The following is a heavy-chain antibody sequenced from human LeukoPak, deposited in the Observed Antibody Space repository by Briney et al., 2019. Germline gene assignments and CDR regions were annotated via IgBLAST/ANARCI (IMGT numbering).Heavy chain of an antibody. CDR2: INPHSGGT. Sequence: ASVKVSCKTSGYTLTDYYMHWVRQAPGQGLEWMGWINPHSGGTNYAQKFRGRVTMTRDTSISTAYMELISLRSDDTAVYYCAREGAAAGIEDFDYWGQGTLVTVSS. CDR1: GYTLTDYY. CDR3: AREGAAAGIEDFDY. D-gene: IGHD6-13*01. J-gene: IGHJ4*02. V-gene: IGHV1-2*02.